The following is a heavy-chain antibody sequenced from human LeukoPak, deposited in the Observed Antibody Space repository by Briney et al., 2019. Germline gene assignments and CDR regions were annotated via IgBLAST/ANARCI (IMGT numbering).Heavy chain of an antibody. V-gene: IGHV1-8*01. Sequence: LEWMGWMNPNSGNTGYAQKFQGRVTMTRNTSISTAYMELSSLRSEDTAVYYCSYSSWYGSYWGQGTLVTVSS. D-gene: IGHD6-13*01. J-gene: IGHJ4*02. CDR2: MNPNSGNT. CDR3: SYSSWYGSY.